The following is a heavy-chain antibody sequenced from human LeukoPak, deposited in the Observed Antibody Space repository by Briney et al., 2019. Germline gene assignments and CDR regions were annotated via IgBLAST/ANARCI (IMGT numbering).Heavy chain of an antibody. CDR1: GGSISSYY. D-gene: IGHD2-21*02. Sequence: SETPSLTCTVSGGSISSYYWSWIRQPPGKGLEWIGYIYHSGSTNYNPSLKSRVTISVDASKNQFSLKLSSVTVADTAVYYCAHSFGDSFDYWGQGTLVTVSS. CDR2: IYHSGST. V-gene: IGHV4-59*08. CDR3: AHSFGDSFDY. J-gene: IGHJ4*02.